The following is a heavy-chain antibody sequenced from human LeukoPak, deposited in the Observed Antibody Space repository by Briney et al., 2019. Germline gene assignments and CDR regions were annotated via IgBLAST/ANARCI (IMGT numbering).Heavy chain of an antibody. CDR3: AKDQEVSSSWYRGYFDY. D-gene: IGHD6-13*01. V-gene: IGHV3-23*01. Sequence: PGGSLRLSCAASGFTFSSYAMSWVRQAPGKGLEWVSVIGGSGASTYYADSVKGRFTISRDNSKNTLYLQMNSLRAEDTAVYHCAKDQEVSSSWYRGYFDYWGQGTLVTVSS. CDR2: IGGSGAST. J-gene: IGHJ4*02. CDR1: GFTFSSYA.